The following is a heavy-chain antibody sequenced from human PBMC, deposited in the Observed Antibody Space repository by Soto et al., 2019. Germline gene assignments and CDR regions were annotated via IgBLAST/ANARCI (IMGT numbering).Heavy chain of an antibody. Sequence: QVQLVESGGGVVQPGRSLRLSCAASGFTFSTYGMHWVRQAPGKGLEWVAVISYNGSNKYYADSVKGRFTISRDNSKYTLYLQMNSLRAEDTAVYYCAKGHRDDLVGATTGGWYFDLWGRGTLVTVSS. D-gene: IGHD1-26*01. CDR2: ISYNGSNK. CDR1: GFTFSTYG. V-gene: IGHV3-30*18. J-gene: IGHJ2*01. CDR3: AKGHRDDLVGATTGGWYFDL.